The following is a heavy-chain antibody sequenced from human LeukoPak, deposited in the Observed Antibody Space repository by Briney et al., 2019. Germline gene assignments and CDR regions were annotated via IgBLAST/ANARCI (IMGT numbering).Heavy chain of an antibody. Sequence: PGGSLRLSCAASGFTFSSYAMHWVRQAPGKGLEYVSAISSNGGSTYYANSVKGRFTISRDNSKNTLYLQMGSLRAEDMAVYYCARVELLWFGEYGYWGQGTLVTVSS. V-gene: IGHV3-64*01. CDR2: ISSNGGST. CDR1: GFTFSSYA. J-gene: IGHJ4*02. CDR3: ARVELLWFGEYGY. D-gene: IGHD3-10*01.